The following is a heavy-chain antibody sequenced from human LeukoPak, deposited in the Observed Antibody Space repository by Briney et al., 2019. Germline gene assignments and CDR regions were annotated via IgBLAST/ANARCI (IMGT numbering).Heavy chain of an antibody. V-gene: IGHV5-51*01. CDR1: GYTFTTYW. J-gene: IGHJ4*02. CDR3: ARQPIYSSVRKYFDS. Sequence: GESLKISCKGSGYTFTTYWIGWVRQMPGTGLEWMGIIYPGDSDTRYSPSFQGQVTISADKSISTAYLQWSSLKASDTAMYYCARQPIYSSVRKYFDSWGQGTLVTVSS. D-gene: IGHD6-19*01. CDR2: IYPGDSDT.